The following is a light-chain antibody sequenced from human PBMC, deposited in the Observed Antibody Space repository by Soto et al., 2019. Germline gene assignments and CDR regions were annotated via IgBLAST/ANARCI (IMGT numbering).Light chain of an antibody. J-gene: IGKJ1*01. Sequence: DIQMTQSPSTLSASVGDRVTITCRTSQSISSWLAWYQQKPGKAPKLLIYKASSLESGVPSRVSGSGSGTEFTLTISSLQPDDFATYYCQQYNSYSVTFGQGTKV. CDR3: QQYNSYSVT. V-gene: IGKV1-5*03. CDR1: QSISSW. CDR2: KAS.